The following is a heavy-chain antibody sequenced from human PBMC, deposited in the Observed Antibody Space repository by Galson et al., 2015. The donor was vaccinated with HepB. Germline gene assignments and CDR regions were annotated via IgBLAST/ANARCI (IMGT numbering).Heavy chain of an antibody. CDR1: GGSFSGYY. CDR3: ASLQYDFWSGYYTYYGMDV. V-gene: IGHV4-34*01. J-gene: IGHJ6*02. CDR2: INHSGST. Sequence: ETLSLTCAVYGGSFSGYYWSWIRQPPGKGLEWIGEINHSGSTNYNPSLKSRVTISVDTSKNQFSLKLSSVTAADTAVYYCASLQYDFWSGYYTYYGMDVWGQGTTVTVSS. D-gene: IGHD3-3*01.